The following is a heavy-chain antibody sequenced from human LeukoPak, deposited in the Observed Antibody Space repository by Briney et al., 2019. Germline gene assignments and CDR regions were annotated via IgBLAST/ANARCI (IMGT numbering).Heavy chain of an antibody. Sequence: GGSLRLSCAATGLSVSSNFMSWVRQAPGKGLEWVSVIYGGGSTYYADSVKGRFTISRDTPKNTLYLQMNSLRVEDTAVYYCAKISSGWYLYYFDSWGQGTLVTVSS. CDR3: AKISSGWYLYYFDS. J-gene: IGHJ4*02. CDR2: IYGGGST. D-gene: IGHD6-19*01. V-gene: IGHV3-53*01. CDR1: GLSVSSNF.